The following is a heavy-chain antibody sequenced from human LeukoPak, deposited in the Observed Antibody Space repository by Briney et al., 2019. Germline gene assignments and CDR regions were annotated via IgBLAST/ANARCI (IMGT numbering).Heavy chain of an antibody. Sequence: PSETLSLTCTVSGGSISSSSYYWGWIRQHPGKGLEWIGSISYSGSTYYNPSLKSRVTKSVDTSKNQFSLKLSSVTAADTAVYYCARLRYRGSYSTIDYWGQGTLVTVSS. CDR2: ISYSGST. J-gene: IGHJ4*02. CDR3: ARLRYRGSYSTIDY. D-gene: IGHD1-26*01. CDR1: GGSISSSSYY. V-gene: IGHV4-39*01.